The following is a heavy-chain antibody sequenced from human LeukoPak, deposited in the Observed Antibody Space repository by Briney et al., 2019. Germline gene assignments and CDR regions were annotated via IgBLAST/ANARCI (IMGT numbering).Heavy chain of an antibody. CDR1: GGSISSSSYY. J-gene: IGHJ3*02. CDR2: IYYSGST. CDR3: ARLDPDLDAFDI. V-gene: IGHV4-39*01. Sequence: SETLSLTCTVSGGSISSSSYYWGWIRQPPGKGLEWIGSIYYSGSTYYNPSLKSRVTISVDTSKNQFSLKLNSVTAADTAVYYCARLDPDLDAFDIWGQGTMVTVFS.